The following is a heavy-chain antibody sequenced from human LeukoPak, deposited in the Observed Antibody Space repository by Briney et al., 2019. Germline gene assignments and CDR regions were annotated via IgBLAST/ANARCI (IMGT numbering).Heavy chain of an antibody. CDR2: IIPIFGTA. CDR1: GGTFSSYA. V-gene: IGHV1-69*05. D-gene: IGHD4-11*01. J-gene: IGHJ4*02. Sequence: SVKVSCKASGGTFSSYAISWVQQAPGQGLEWMGGIIPIFGTANYAQKFQGRVTITTDESTSTAYMELSSLRSEDTAVYYCARGRYSNYFDYWGQGTLVTVSS. CDR3: ARGRYSNYFDY.